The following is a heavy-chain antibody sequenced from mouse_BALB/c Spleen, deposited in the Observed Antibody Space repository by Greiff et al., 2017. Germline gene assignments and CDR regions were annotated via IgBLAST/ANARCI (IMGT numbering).Heavy chain of an antibody. J-gene: IGHJ4*01. CDR2: ISSGSSTI. D-gene: IGHD2-13*01. CDR3: ARGGLLFYYAMDY. V-gene: IGHV5-17*02. CDR1: GFTFSSFG. Sequence: EVQVVESGGGLVQPGGSRKLSCAASGFTFSSFGMHWVRQAPEKGLEWVAYISSGSSTIYYADTVKGRFTISRDNPKNTLFLQMTSLRSEDTAMYYCARGGLLFYYAMDYWGQGTSVTVSS.